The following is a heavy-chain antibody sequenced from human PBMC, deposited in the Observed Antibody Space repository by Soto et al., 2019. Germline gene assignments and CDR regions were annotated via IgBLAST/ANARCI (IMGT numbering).Heavy chain of an antibody. J-gene: IGHJ5*02. Sequence: SETLSLTCSVSSDSINSGSSYWGWVRQPPGKGLEWIGSVSYSGTTYFNPSLKSPVTISVDTSKNQFYLNLTSVTAADTAVYYCARHSGVSYYTYFDPWGQGTLVTVSS. CDR2: VSYSGTT. CDR1: SDSINSGSSY. V-gene: IGHV4-39*01. D-gene: IGHD1-26*01. CDR3: ARHSGVSYYTYFDP.